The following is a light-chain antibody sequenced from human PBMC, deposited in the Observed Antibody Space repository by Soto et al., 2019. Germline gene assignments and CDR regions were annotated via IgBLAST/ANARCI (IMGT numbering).Light chain of an antibody. J-gene: IGLJ1*01. CDR1: SSNIGSNT. CDR3: GAWDDSLNGYV. V-gene: IGLV1-44*01. CDR2: SNN. Sequence: QSVLTQPPSASGTPGQRVTISCSGSSSNIGSNTVNWYQHLPGTAPKLLIYSNNQRPSGVPGRFSGSKSGSSASLAISGLQSEDEADYYCGAWDDSLNGYVFGIGTKLTVL.